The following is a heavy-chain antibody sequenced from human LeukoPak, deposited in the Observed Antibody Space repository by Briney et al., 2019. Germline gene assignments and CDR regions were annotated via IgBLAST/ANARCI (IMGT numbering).Heavy chain of an antibody. Sequence: PGGSLRLSCAASGFTFSSYEMNWVRQAPGKGLEWVSYISSSGSTIYYADSVKGRFTISRDNAKNSLYLQMNSLRAEDTAVYYCARDAGIAVAGTASLSCDYWGQGTPVTVSS. CDR3: ARDAGIAVAGTASLSCDY. CDR2: ISSSGSTI. J-gene: IGHJ4*02. D-gene: IGHD6-19*01. V-gene: IGHV3-48*03. CDR1: GFTFSSYE.